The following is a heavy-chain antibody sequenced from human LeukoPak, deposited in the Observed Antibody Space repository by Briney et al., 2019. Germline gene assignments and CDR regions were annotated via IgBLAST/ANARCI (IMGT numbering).Heavy chain of an antibody. CDR3: VRENGPHPSSGYYYGAFDI. D-gene: IGHD3-22*01. CDR1: GYSISSGYY. Sequence: SETLSLTCTVSGYSISSGYYWGWIRQPPGKGLEWIGSIYHSGSTYYNPSLKSRVTISVDTSKNQFSLKLSSVTAADTAVYYCVRENGPHPSSGYYYGAFDIWGQGTMVTVSS. J-gene: IGHJ3*02. V-gene: IGHV4-38-2*02. CDR2: IYHSGST.